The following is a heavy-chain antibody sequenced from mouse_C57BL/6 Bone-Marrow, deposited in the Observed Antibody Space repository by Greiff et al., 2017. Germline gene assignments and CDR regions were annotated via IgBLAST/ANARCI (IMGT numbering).Heavy chain of an antibody. CDR3: SSFDGNDFDF. V-gene: IGHV14-4*01. D-gene: IGHD2-1*01. CDR2: IDPEIGDT. Sequence: VHVKQSGAELVRPGASVKLSCTASGFNIKDDYIHWVKQRPEQGLEWIGWIDPEIGDTEYASKFQGKATITPDTSSNTADLQLSSLTSEDSAVYYCSSFDGNDFDFWGQGTPLTVAS. CDR1: GFNIKDDY. J-gene: IGHJ2*01.